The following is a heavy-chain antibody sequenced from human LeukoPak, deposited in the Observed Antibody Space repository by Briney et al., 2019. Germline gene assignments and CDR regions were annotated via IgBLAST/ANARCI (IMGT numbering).Heavy chain of an antibody. CDR2: ISYDGSNK. V-gene: IGHV3-30-3*01. CDR1: GFTFSSYA. J-gene: IGHJ3*02. Sequence: GGSLRLSCAASGFTFSSYAMHWVRQAPGKGLEWVAVISYDGSNKYYADSVKGRFTISRDNSKNTLYLQMNSLRAEDTAVYYCARSGDWDAFDIWGQGTMVTVSS. D-gene: IGHD2-21*02. CDR3: ARSGDWDAFDI.